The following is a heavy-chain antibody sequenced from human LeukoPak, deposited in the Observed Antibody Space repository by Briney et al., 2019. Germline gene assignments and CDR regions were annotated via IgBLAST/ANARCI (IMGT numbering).Heavy chain of an antibody. CDR3: AKVKVGFGEMAYFDY. D-gene: IGHD3-10*01. CDR1: GYTFTSYA. V-gene: IGHV1-3*01. J-gene: IGHJ4*02. CDR2: INAGNGNT. Sequence: GASVKVSCKASGYTFTSYAMHWVRQAPGQRLEWMGWINAGNGNTKYSQKFQGRVTITRDTSASTAYMELSSLRSEDTAVYHCAKVKVGFGEMAYFDYWGQGTLVTVSS.